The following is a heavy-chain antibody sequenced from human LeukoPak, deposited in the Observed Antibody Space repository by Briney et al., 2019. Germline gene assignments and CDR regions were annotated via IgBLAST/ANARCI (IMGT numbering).Heavy chain of an antibody. CDR3: ARGGAARPDY. D-gene: IGHD6-6*01. CDR2: ISSSSSSI. Sequence: AGSLRLSCAASGFTFSNYGMDWVRQAPGKGLEWLSYISSSSSSIYYADSVKGRFTISRDNAKNSLFLQMNSLRAEDTAVYYCARGGAARPDYWGQGTLVTVSS. V-gene: IGHV3-48*01. J-gene: IGHJ4*02. CDR1: GFTFSNYG.